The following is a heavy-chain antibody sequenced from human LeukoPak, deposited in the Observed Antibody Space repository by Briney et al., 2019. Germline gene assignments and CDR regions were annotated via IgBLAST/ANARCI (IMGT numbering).Heavy chain of an antibody. Sequence: GGSLRLSCAASGFTFSSSTMNWVRQAPGKGLEWVSSISSSSSYIYYADSVKGRFTISRDNAKNSLFLQMNSLRAEDTAVYFCARDFANSLDYWGQGSLVTVSS. CDR1: GFTFSSST. CDR2: ISSSSSYI. J-gene: IGHJ4*02. V-gene: IGHV3-21*01. CDR3: ARDFANSLDY. D-gene: IGHD4-23*01.